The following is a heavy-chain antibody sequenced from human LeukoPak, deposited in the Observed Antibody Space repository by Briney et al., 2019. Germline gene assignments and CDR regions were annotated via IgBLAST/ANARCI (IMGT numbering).Heavy chain of an antibody. Sequence: PGGSLRLSCAASGFTFSGSVMHWVRQAAGKGLEWVGRIRSKRNNYATAYAASVKGSFTIYRDDSKNTVYLHMDRLKTEDTALYYCSRLEDSSPIEVALDIWGQGTVVTVSS. CDR3: SRLEDSSPIEVALDI. J-gene: IGHJ3*02. CDR1: GFTFSGSV. D-gene: IGHD6-13*01. CDR2: IRSKRNNYAT. V-gene: IGHV3-73*01.